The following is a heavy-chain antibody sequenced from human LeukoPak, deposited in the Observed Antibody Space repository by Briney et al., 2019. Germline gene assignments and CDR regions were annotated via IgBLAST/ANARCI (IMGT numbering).Heavy chain of an antibody. D-gene: IGHD6-19*01. J-gene: IGHJ5*02. Sequence: GGSLRLSCAASGFTFSSYSMNWVRQAPGKGLEWVSSISSSSKYIYYADSVKGRFTISRDNAKNSLYLQMHSLIAEDVGVCECARGPSSGWYLKGWFDPWGEGTLVTVSS. CDR3: ARGPSSGWYLKGWFDP. CDR2: ISSSSKYI. CDR1: GFTFSSYS. V-gene: IGHV3-21*01.